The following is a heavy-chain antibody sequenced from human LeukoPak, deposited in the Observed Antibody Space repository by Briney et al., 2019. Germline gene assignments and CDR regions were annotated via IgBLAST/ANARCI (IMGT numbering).Heavy chain of an antibody. V-gene: IGHV4-39*01. CDR2: IYYSGST. Sequence: SETLSLTCTVSGGSISSSSYYWGWIRQPPGKGLEWIGSIYYSGSTYYNPSLKSRVTISVDTSKNQFSLKLSSVTAADTAVYYCARRHVDTAMVLGKFHYFDYWGQGTLVTVSS. D-gene: IGHD5-18*01. CDR3: ARRHVDTAMVLGKFHYFDY. J-gene: IGHJ4*02. CDR1: GGSISSSSYY.